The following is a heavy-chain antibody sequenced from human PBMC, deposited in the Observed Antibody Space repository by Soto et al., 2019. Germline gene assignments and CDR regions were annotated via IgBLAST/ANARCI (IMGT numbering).Heavy chain of an antibody. D-gene: IGHD2-21*01. V-gene: IGHV4-30-2*01. CDR1: GGSISSVTFS. J-gene: IGHJ1*01. Sequence: SETLSLTCGVFGGSISSVTFSWTWTRQHPGKGVEFIGSIYYTGGTYYKPSLKSRVTLALDRSNNPLSLSLRSVAAXETAVCYCAIEGSYGVVVEHRVQVSLVTVPS. CDR2: IYYTGGT. CDR3: AIEGSYGVVVEH.